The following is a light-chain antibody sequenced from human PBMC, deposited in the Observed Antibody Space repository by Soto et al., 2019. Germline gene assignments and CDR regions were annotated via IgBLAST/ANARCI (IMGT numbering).Light chain of an antibody. V-gene: IGKV3-11*01. CDR2: DAS. Sequence: EIVLTQSPATLSLSPEERATLSCRASQSVSSYLAWCQQKPGQAPRLLIYDASNRATGIPARFSGSGSGTDFTLTISSLEPEDFAVYYCQQRSNWPLTFGGGTKVEIK. CDR3: QQRSNWPLT. J-gene: IGKJ4*01. CDR1: QSVSSY.